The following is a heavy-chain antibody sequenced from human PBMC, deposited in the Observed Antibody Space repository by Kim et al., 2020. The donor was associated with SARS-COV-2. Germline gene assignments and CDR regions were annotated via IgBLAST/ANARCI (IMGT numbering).Heavy chain of an antibody. V-gene: IGHV3-53*04. J-gene: IGHJ5*02. CDR2: GGST. Sequence: GGSTYYADSVKRRFTISRHNSKNTLYLQMNSLRAEDTAVYYCARGNPFDPWGQGTLVTVSS. CDR3: ARGNPFDP.